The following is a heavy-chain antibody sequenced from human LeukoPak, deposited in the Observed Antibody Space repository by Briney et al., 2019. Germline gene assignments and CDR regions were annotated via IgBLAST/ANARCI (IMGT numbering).Heavy chain of an antibody. Sequence: ASVKVSCKASGYTFTSYAMHWVRQAPGQRLEWMGRINAGNGNTKYSQKFQGRVTITRDTSASTAYMELSSLRSEDTAVYYCAREDGDYVFDYWGQGTLVTVSS. V-gene: IGHV1-3*01. CDR1: GYTFTSYA. CDR3: AREDGDYVFDY. J-gene: IGHJ4*02. D-gene: IGHD4-17*01. CDR2: INAGNGNT.